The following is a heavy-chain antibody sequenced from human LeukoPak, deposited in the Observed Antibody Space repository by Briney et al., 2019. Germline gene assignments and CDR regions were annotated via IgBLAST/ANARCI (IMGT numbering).Heavy chain of an antibody. CDR2: ISYDGSNK. CDR3: ARDRGQLDNYYYYGMDV. V-gene: IGHV3-30-3*01. D-gene: IGHD6-13*01. CDR1: GFTFSSYA. Sequence: GGSLRLSCAASGFTFSSYAMHWVRQAPGKGLEWVAVISYDGSNKYYADSVKGRFTISRDNSKNTLYLQMNSPRAEDTAVYYCARDRGQLDNYYYYGMDVWGQGTTVTVSS. J-gene: IGHJ6*02.